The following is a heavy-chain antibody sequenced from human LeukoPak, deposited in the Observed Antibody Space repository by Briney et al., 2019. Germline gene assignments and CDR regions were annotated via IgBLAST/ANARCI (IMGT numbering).Heavy chain of an antibody. CDR1: GGSFSGYY. D-gene: IGHD3-16*02. V-gene: IGHV4-34*01. J-gene: IGHJ3*02. Sequence: PSETLSLTCAAYGGSFSGYYWSWIRQPPGKGLEWIGEINHSGSTNYYPSFKRGVFILVDTSKNQFSLKLSSLNAAETAVYYCARSPLYYDYVLGSYRKRYDAFDIWGQGTMVTVSS. CDR2: INHSGST. CDR3: ARSPLYYDYVLGSYRKRYDAFDI.